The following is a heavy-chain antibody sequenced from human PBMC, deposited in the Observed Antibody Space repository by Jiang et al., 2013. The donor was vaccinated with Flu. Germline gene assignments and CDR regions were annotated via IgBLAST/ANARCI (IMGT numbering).Heavy chain of an antibody. D-gene: IGHD1-26*01. CDR2: IDQNGGPK. Sequence: VQLVESGGGLVQPGGSLRLSCEGSGFTFGDYWMSWVRQVPGKGLEWVANIDQNGGPKYHLDSVQGRFSISRDNAQNSLILQMDSLRVEDTAVYYCARRSLGAFAVWGRGTMVTVSS. V-gene: IGHV3-7*03. J-gene: IGHJ3*01. CDR3: ARRSLGAFAV. CDR1: GFTFGDYW.